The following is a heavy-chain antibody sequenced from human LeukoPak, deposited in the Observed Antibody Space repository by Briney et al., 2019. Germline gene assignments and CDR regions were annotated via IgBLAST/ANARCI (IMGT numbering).Heavy chain of an antibody. Sequence: PGGSLRLSCAASGFTFSSSAMNWVRQAPGKGLEWVSSINNVGSHIYYADSVKGRFTISRDNAKNSLYLQMNSLRAEDTAVYYCARVFGVAARHSEYYFDYWGQGTLVTVSS. CDR3: ARVFGVAARHSEYYFDY. CDR2: INNVGSHI. J-gene: IGHJ4*02. CDR1: GFTFSSSA. D-gene: IGHD6-6*01. V-gene: IGHV3-21*01.